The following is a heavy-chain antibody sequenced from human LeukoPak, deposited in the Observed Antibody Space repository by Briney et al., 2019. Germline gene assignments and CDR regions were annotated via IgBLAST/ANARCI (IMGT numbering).Heavy chain of an antibody. J-gene: IGHJ4*02. CDR2: IYYSGST. CDR1: GGSISSSSYY. Sequence: SETLSLTCTVSGGSISSSSYYWGWIRQPPGKGLEWIGSIYYSGSTYYNPSLKSRVTISVDTSKNQFSLELSFVTAADTAVYYCARPSRSLWFGDLYFDYWGQGTLVTVSS. CDR3: ARPSRSLWFGDLYFDY. D-gene: IGHD3-10*01. V-gene: IGHV4-39*07.